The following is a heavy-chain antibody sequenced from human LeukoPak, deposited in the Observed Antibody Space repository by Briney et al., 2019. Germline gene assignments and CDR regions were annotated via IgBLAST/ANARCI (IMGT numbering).Heavy chain of an antibody. CDR1: GGSFSGYY. J-gene: IGHJ4*02. CDR2: INHSGST. Sequence: SETLSLTCAVYGGSFSGYYWSWIRQPPGKGLGWIGEINHSGSTNYNPSLKSRVTISVDTSKNQFSLKLSSVTAADTAVYYCASLGIAAAGTSSSPFDYWGQGTLVTVSS. D-gene: IGHD6-13*01. V-gene: IGHV4-34*01. CDR3: ASLGIAAAGTSSSPFDY.